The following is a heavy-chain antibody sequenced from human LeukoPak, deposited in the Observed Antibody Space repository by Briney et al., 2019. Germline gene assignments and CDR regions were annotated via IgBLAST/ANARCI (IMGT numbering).Heavy chain of an antibody. CDR3: ARGLKGSGSYYGVSYYYYYMDV. V-gene: IGHV1-8*01. CDR2: MNPNSGNT. D-gene: IGHD3-10*01. Sequence: ASVKVSCKASGYTFITYDMNWVRHVTGQGLEWMGWMNPNSGNTGYAQKFHGRVTMTRDTSTSTAYMELRSLRSDDTAVYYCARGLKGSGSYYGVSYYYYYMDVWGKGTTVTISS. CDR1: GYTFITYD. J-gene: IGHJ6*03.